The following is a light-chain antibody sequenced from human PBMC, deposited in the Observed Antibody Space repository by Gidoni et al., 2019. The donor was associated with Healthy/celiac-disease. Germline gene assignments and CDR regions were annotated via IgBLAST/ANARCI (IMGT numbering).Light chain of an antibody. J-gene: IGKJ2*04. CDR1: QSVSSN. Sequence: ELVMTQSPATLSVSPGERATLSCRASQSVSSNLAWYQQKPGQAPRLIIYGESTRATGIPARFSGSGSGTEFTLTISSLQSEDFAVYYCQQYNNWLSGSFGQGTKLEIK. CDR3: QQYNNWLSGS. V-gene: IGKV3-15*01. CDR2: GES.